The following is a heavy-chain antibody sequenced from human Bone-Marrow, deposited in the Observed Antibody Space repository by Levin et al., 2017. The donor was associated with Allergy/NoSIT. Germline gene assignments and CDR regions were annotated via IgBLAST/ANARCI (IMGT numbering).Heavy chain of an antibody. CDR1: GYTFTGYY. CDR3: ARVISSGWISHDY. CDR2: INPNSGGT. Sequence: ASVKVSCKASGYTFTGYYMHWVRQAPGQGLEWMGWINPNSGGTNYAQKFQGRVTMTRDTSISTAYMELSRLRSDDTAVYYCARVISSGWISHDYWGQGTLVTVSS. D-gene: IGHD6-19*01. V-gene: IGHV1-2*02. J-gene: IGHJ4*02.